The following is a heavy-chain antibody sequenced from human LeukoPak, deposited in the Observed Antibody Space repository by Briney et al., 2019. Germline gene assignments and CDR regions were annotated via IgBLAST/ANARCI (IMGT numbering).Heavy chain of an antibody. CDR2: LYNNGST. J-gene: IGHJ4*02. D-gene: IGHD3-3*01. CDR1: DASVSGYY. Sequence: PSETLSLTCTVSDASVSGYYWSWIRLPAGKGLEWIGRLYNNGSTNCNPSLKSRVTISVDTSKNQFSLKLSSVTAADTAVYYCARRWYDFWSGYYTGGTSFDYWGQGTLVTVSS. V-gene: IGHV4-4*07. CDR3: ARRWYDFWSGYYTGGTSFDY.